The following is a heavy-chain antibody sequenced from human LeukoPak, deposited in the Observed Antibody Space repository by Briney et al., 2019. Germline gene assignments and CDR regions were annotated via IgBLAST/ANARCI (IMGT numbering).Heavy chain of an antibody. CDR2: IWYDGNNK. CDR1: GFTFSSYG. J-gene: IGHJ4*02. D-gene: IGHD2-2*01. CDR3: AKGSSASRPYYFDY. V-gene: IGHV3-33*06. Sequence: GGSLRLSCAASGFTFSSYGMHWVRQAPGKGLEWVALIWYDGNNKYYADSVKGRFTISRDNSKNTLYLQLNSLRAEDTAVYYCAKGSSASRPYYFDYWGQGTLVTVSS.